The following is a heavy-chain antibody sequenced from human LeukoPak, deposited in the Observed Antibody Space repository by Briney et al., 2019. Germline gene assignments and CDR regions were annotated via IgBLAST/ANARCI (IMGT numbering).Heavy chain of an antibody. CDR3: ARGSEGDSSGHYGLGY. V-gene: IGHV1-18*01. CDR2: ISGYNGNT. J-gene: IGHJ4*02. D-gene: IGHD3-22*01. CDR1: GYTLTTYG. Sequence: GASVKVSCKASGYTLTTYGISWVREAPGQGLEWMGWISGYNGNTNYAQKLQGRVTMTTDTSTSTAYMELRSLGSDDTAVYYCARGSEGDSSGHYGLGYWGQGTLVTVSS.